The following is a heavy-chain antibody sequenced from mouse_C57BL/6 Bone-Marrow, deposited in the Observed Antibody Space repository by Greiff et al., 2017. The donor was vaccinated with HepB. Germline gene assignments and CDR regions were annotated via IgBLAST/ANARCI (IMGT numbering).Heavy chain of an antibody. CDR1: GYSITSGYY. J-gene: IGHJ3*01. Sequence: EVQRVESGPGLVKPSQSLSLTCSVTGYSITSGYYWNWIRQFPGNKLEWMGYISYDGSNNYNPSLKNRISITRDTSKNQCFLKLNSVTTEDTATYYCARDRGYYSNYGAWFAYWGQGTLVTVSA. V-gene: IGHV3-6*01. CDR2: ISYDGSN. D-gene: IGHD2-5*01. CDR3: ARDRGYYSNYGAWFAY.